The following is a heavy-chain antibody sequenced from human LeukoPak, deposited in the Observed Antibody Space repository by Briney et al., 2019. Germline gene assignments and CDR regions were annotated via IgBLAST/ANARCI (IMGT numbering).Heavy chain of an antibody. V-gene: IGHV4-39*01. J-gene: IGHJ4*02. D-gene: IGHD3-10*01. CDR1: GGSISTSSHY. CDR2: VYYRGNT. CDR3: ARQIRSDRRGLEPVDY. Sequence: PSETLSLTCTVSGGSISTSSHYWGWVRQPPGKGLEWIGSVYYRGNTYYNPSLKSRVTISVDTSKNQLSLRVISVTAADTAVYFCARQIRSDRRGLEPVDYWGQGTLVTVSS.